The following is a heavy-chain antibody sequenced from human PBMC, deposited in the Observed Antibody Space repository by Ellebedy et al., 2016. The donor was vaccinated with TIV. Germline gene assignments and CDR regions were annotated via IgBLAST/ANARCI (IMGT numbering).Heavy chain of an antibody. CDR1: GFIISDDW. V-gene: IGHV3-7*03. Sequence: GEFLKISCEVSGFIISDDWMSWVRQAPGKGLEWVAHINPDGSAEYYVDSVKGRFSISRDNAKRSLFLQMNSLRVDDTAVYYCVTWDQDYGRWGQGSLVTISS. CDR2: INPDGSAE. D-gene: IGHD3-10*01. J-gene: IGHJ4*02. CDR3: VTWDQDYGR.